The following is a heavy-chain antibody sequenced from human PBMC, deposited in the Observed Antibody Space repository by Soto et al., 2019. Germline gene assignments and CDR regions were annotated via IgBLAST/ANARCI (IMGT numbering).Heavy chain of an antibody. J-gene: IGHJ3*02. CDR2: IKQDGTEK. D-gene: IGHD3-16*01. CDR1: GLTFSSFW. CDR3: AIDRLTSAWHDAFDI. Sequence: PGGSLRLSCAASGLTFSSFWMTWVRQAPGKGLEWVANIKQDGTEKYYVDSVKGRFTISRDNAKNSLYLQMNSLRADDTAVYYCAIDRLTSAWHDAFDIWGQGTMVTVSS. V-gene: IGHV3-7*05.